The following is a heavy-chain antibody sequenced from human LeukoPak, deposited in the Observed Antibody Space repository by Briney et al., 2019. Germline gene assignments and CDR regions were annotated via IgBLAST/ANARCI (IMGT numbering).Heavy chain of an antibody. D-gene: IGHD5-18*01. Sequence: QAGGSLRLSCAASGFAFRSYAMSWVRQAPGKGLEWVSSIISSGDVTYYADSLTGRFTISRDNSKNMVYLQMDSLRAEDSAVYYCAKNGGYSYGLYYFDYWGQGALVTVSS. CDR2: IISSGDVT. J-gene: IGHJ4*02. CDR3: AKNGGYSYGLYYFDY. V-gene: IGHV3-23*01. CDR1: GFAFRSYA.